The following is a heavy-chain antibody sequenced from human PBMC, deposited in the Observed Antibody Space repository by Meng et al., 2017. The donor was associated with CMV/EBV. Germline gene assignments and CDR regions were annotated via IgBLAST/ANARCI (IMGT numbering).Heavy chain of an antibody. CDR2: IIPIFGTA. V-gene: IGHV1-69*05. J-gene: IGHJ6*02. Sequence: SVKVSCKASGGTFSSYAISWVRQAPGQGLEWMGGIIPIFGTANYAQKFQGRVTITTDESTSTAYTELSSLRSEDTAVYYCARAYCGGDCYSGVGYYGMDVWGQGTTVTVSS. D-gene: IGHD2-21*01. CDR3: ARAYCGGDCYSGVGYYGMDV. CDR1: GGTFSSYA.